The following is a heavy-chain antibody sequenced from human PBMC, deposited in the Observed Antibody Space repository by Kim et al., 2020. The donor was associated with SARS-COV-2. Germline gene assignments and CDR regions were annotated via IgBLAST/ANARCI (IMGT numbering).Heavy chain of an antibody. Sequence: GGSLRLSCAASGFTFSSYSMNWVRQAPGKGLEWVSSISSSSSYIYYADSVKGRFTISRDNAKNSLYLQMNSLRAEDTAVYYCARTLPIRLGELSLPLDYWGQGTLVTVSS. V-gene: IGHV3-21*01. CDR2: ISSSSSYI. D-gene: IGHD3-16*02. CDR3: ARTLPIRLGELSLPLDY. CDR1: GFTFSSYS. J-gene: IGHJ4*02.